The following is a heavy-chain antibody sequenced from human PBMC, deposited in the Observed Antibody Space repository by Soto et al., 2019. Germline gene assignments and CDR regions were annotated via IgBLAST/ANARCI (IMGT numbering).Heavy chain of an antibody. J-gene: IGHJ4*02. Sequence: SETLSLTCTVSGGSINNNYWSWIRQPPGKGLEWIGYIYYSGSTNYNPSLKSRVTISVDASKNQFSLKLNSMTAADTAVNYCARHNYGSGSTYFDYWGQGTLVTVS. CDR3: ARHNYGSGSTYFDY. V-gene: IGHV4-59*08. CDR2: IYYSGST. D-gene: IGHD3-10*01. CDR1: GGSINNNY.